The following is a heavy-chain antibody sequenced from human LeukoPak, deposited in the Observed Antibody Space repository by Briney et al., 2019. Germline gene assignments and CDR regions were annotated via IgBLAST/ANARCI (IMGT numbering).Heavy chain of an antibody. V-gene: IGHV4-34*01. D-gene: IGHD3-22*01. CDR1: GGSFSGYY. Sequence: PSETLSLTCAVYGGSFSGYYSSWIRQPPGKGLEWIGEINHSGSTNYNPSLKSRVTISVDTSKNQFSLKLSSVTAADTAVYYCARGSSGYYPCCWGQGTLVTVSS. J-gene: IGHJ4*02. CDR2: INHSGST. CDR3: ARGSSGYYPCC.